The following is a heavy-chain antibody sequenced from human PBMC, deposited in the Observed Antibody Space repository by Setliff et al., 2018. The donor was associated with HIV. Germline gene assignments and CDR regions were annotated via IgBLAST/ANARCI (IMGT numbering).Heavy chain of an antibody. CDR2: SYYSGSA. CDR3: ARWTYYHASGGYRGKFDY. J-gene: IGHJ4*02. CDR1: DGYISDGDYY. Sequence: KTSETLSLTCTVSDGYISDGDYYWTWIRQPPGKGLGWIGHSYYSGSAHYNASLKSRVTMSVDMSNNQFSLKLRSVTAADTAVYYCARWTYYHASGGYRGKFDYWGQGTLVTVSS. V-gene: IGHV4-30-4*08. D-gene: IGHD3-10*01.